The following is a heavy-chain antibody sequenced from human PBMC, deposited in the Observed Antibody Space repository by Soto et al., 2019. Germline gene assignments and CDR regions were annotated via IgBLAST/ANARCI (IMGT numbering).Heavy chain of an antibody. CDR3: ARRITGDPHFDL. Sequence: QLQLQESGPGLVKPSETLSLTCTVSDGSISSYYWSWIRQPPGKGLEWIGYVYSNGDTSFNPSLKRRVTISVDTSRNRFSLSLNSVTAADTAVYYCARRITGDPHFDLWGRGTLVTVSS. D-gene: IGHD1-20*01. V-gene: IGHV4-59*12. CDR2: VYSNGDT. J-gene: IGHJ2*01. CDR1: DGSISSYY.